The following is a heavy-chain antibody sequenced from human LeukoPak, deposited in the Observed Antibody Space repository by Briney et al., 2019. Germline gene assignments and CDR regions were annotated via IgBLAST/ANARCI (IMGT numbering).Heavy chain of an antibody. Sequence: PSETLSLTSAVYGESFSGYYWSWIPPPPGKGLEWIGELNDSGRTNDNPSHKSRVTISVDTNKNQFSQKLSSGTAADTAVYYCARGKACWCYSSYYFDDWGQVTLVTVSS. CDR2: LNDSGRT. CDR1: GESFSGYY. J-gene: IGHJ4*02. D-gene: IGHD2-21*01. V-gene: IGHV4-34*01. CDR3: ARGKACWCYSSYYFDD.